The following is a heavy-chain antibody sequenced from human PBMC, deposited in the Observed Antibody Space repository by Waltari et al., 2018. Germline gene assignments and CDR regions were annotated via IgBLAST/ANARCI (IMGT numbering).Heavy chain of an antibody. CDR2: IYYSGST. V-gene: IGHV4-39*01. J-gene: IGHJ4*02. Sequence: QLQLQESGPGLVKPSETLSLTCTVSGCSISSSSYYWGWIRQPPGKGLEWIGSIYYSGSTYYNPSLKSRVTISVDTSKNQFSLKLSSVTAADTAVYYCASFRIAAAGTFDPDYWGQGTLVTVSS. CDR3: ASFRIAAAGTFDPDY. D-gene: IGHD6-13*01. CDR1: GCSISSSSYY.